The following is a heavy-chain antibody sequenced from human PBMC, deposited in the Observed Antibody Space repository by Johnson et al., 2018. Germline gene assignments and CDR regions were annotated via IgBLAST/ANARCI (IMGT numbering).Heavy chain of an antibody. CDR2: INPNGSRQ. CDR3: PKLGEVVKGVRHACDI. V-gene: IGHV1-46*01. Sequence: QVQLVESWAEVKKPGASVKVSCKASGYTFTNYYMYWVRQAPGQGLEWVGVINPNGSRQSHAQKFPDRVIMTKDTATSTVYIELNSLRAEDTAVYSCPKLGEVVKGVRHACDIWGQGTPVTVS. D-gene: IGHD7-27*01. J-gene: IGHJ3*02. CDR1: GYTFTNYY.